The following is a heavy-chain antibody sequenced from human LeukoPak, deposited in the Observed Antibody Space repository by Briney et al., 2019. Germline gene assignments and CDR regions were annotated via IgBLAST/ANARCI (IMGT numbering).Heavy chain of an antibody. Sequence: NPSETLSLTCTVSGGSISSSSYYWGWIRQPPGKGLEWIGSIYYSGSTYYNPSLKSRVTMSVDTSKNQFSLKLSSVTAADTAVYYCARGGDIVAKGAVDYWGQGTLVTVSS. CDR3: ARGGDIVAKGAVDY. CDR2: IYYSGST. CDR1: GGSISSSSYY. J-gene: IGHJ4*02. V-gene: IGHV4-39*07. D-gene: IGHD2-15*01.